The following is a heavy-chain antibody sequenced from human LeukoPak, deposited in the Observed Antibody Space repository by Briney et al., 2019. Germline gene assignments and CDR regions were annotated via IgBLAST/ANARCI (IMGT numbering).Heavy chain of an antibody. Sequence: GGSLRLSCAASGFTFSDYYMSWIRQAPGKGLAWVSYMSNSDSYTNYADSVRGRFTISRNNAKNSLYLQMNSLRAEDTAVYYCTRDRLFSEETTMINIDYWGQGTLVTVSS. CDR2: MSNSDSYT. CDR3: TRDRLFSEETTMINIDY. J-gene: IGHJ4*02. CDR1: GFTFSDYY. V-gene: IGHV3-11*06. D-gene: IGHD5-18*01.